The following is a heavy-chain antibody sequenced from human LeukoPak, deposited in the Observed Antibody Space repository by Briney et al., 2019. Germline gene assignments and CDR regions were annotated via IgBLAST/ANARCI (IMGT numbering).Heavy chain of an antibody. J-gene: IGHJ3*02. V-gene: IGHV3-30-3*01. D-gene: IGHD1-26*01. CDR2: ISYDGTNK. CDR1: GLTFSIYA. CDR3: ALGGSSDAFDI. Sequence: PGGSLRLSCAASGLTFSIYAMHWVRQAPGKGLEWVAVISYDGTNKYHADSVKGRFTITRENSRNTLYLQINSLRVEDTAVYYCALGGSSDAFDIWGQGTMVTVSS.